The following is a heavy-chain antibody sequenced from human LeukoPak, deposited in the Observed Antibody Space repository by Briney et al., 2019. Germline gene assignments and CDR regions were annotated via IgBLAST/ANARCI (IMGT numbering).Heavy chain of an antibody. Sequence: PGGSLRLSCAASGVTFNIYAMSWVRQAPGKGLEWVSVISGSGGSSYYADSVKGRFTISRDNSKNTLYLQMNSLRAEDTAVYYCAKLLSSVYYAAGAFDFWGQGTLVAVSS. J-gene: IGHJ4*02. V-gene: IGHV3-23*01. D-gene: IGHD5/OR15-5a*01. CDR1: GVTFNIYA. CDR2: ISGSGGSS. CDR3: AKLLSSVYYAAGAFDF.